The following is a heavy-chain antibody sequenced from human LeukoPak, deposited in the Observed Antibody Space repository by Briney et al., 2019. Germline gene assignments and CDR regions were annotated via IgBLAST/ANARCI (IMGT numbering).Heavy chain of an antibody. CDR1: GFTFSSYE. Sequence: GGSLRLSCAASGFTFSSYEMSWVRQAPGKGLEWVSYISSSSSTIYYADSVKGRFTISRDNAKNSLYLQMNSLRAEDTAVYYCARDELERPTSYDAFDIWGQGTMVTVSS. D-gene: IGHD1-1*01. CDR2: ISSSSSTI. V-gene: IGHV3-48*03. J-gene: IGHJ3*02. CDR3: ARDELERPTSYDAFDI.